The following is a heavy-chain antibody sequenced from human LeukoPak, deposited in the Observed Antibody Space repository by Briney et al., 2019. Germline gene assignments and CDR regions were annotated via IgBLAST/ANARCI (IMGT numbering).Heavy chain of an antibody. CDR2: IYSGGST. CDR1: GFTVSNNY. Sequence: GGSLRLSCTASGFTVSNNYMSWVRQAPGKGLEWVSVIYSGGSTYHADFVKGRFIISRDNSKNTLNLQMNSLRVEDSAVYYCATDRYSYGYALDCWGQGTLVTVSS. J-gene: IGHJ4*02. CDR3: ATDRYSYGYALDC. V-gene: IGHV3-66*02. D-gene: IGHD5-18*01.